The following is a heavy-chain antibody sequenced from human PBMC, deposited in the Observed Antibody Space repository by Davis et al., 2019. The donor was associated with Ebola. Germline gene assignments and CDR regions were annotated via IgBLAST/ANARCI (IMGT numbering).Heavy chain of an antibody. CDR3: ARESGYEGFDY. D-gene: IGHD5-12*01. CDR1: GGSFSGYY. J-gene: IGHJ4*02. V-gene: IGHV4-34*01. CDR2: INHSGST. Sequence: SETLSLTCAVYGGSFSGYYWSWIRQPPGKGLEWIGEINHSGSTNYNPSLKSRVTLSVDTSKNQFSLKLSSVTAADTAVYYCARESGYEGFDYWGQGTLVTVSS.